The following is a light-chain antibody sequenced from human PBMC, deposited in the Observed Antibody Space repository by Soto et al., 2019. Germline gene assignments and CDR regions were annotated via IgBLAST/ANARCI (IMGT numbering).Light chain of an antibody. J-gene: IGKJ3*01. CDR1: QSVSSN. CDR3: QQYNNWLFT. Sequence: EIVMTQSPATLSVSPGERATLSCRASQSVSSNLAWYQQKPGQAPRLLIYGASIRATGIPARFSGSGSGTEFTLTISSLQSEDFVVYYCQQYNNWLFTFGPGTKVDIK. V-gene: IGKV3D-15*01. CDR2: GAS.